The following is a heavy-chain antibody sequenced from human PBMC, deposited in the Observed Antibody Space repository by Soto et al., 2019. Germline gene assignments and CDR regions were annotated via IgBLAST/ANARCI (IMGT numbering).Heavy chain of an antibody. D-gene: IGHD3-22*01. CDR2: IWYDGSNK. J-gene: IGHJ4*02. CDR3: ARGNYYDSSGSDY. V-gene: IGHV3-33*01. CDR1: GVTFSIYG. Sequence: GGSLRLCCAASGVTFSIYGMHWVRQAPGKGLEWVAVIWYDGSNKYYADSVKGRFTISRDNSKNTLYLQMNSLRAEDTAVYYCARGNYYDSSGSDYWGQGTLVTVSS.